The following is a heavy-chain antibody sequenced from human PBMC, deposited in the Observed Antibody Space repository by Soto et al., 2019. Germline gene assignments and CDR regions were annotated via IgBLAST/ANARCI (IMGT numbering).Heavy chain of an antibody. Sequence: EVQLVESGGGLVQPGRSLRLSCAASGFTFDDYAMHWVRQAPGKGLEWVSSISWNSDTIGYVDSVKGRFTISRDNAKNSLYLQMNSLRAEDTALYYCGKGDCSGGSCFPSGHWGQGTLVTVSS. D-gene: IGHD2-15*01. CDR1: GFTFDDYA. J-gene: IGHJ4*02. V-gene: IGHV3-9*01. CDR2: ISWNSDTI. CDR3: GKGDCSGGSCFPSGH.